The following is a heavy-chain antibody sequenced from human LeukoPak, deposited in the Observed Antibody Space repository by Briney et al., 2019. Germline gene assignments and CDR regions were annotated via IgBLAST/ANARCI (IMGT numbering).Heavy chain of an antibody. CDR3: ARNLDGDYDY. CDR2: IYCSGST. Sequence: PSETLSLTCTVSGGSISSYYWSWIRQPPGKGLEWIGYIYCSGSTNYNPSLKSRVTISVDTSKNQFSLKLSSVTAADTAVYYCARNLDGDYDYWGQGTLVTVSS. CDR1: GGSISSYY. J-gene: IGHJ4*02. V-gene: IGHV4-59*08. D-gene: IGHD4-17*01.